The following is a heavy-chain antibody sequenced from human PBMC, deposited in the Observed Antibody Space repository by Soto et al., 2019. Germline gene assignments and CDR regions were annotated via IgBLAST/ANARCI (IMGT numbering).Heavy chain of an antibody. D-gene: IGHD4-4*01. V-gene: IGHV1-69*06. CDR1: GGTFSSYA. J-gene: IGHJ4*02. CDR2: IIPIFGTA. CDR3: ARVEVTRNYFDY. Sequence: SVKVSCKASGGTFSSYAISWVRQAPGQGLEWMGGIIPIFGTANYAQKFQGRVTITADKSTSTAYMELSSLRSEDTAVYYCARVEVTRNYFDYWGQGTLVTVS.